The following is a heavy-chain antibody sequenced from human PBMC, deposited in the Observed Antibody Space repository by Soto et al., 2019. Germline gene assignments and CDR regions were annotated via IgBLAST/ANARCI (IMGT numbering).Heavy chain of an antibody. D-gene: IGHD3-22*01. CDR2: ISSSGSTI. CDR3: AREAAYDYYDSSGYCDC. J-gene: IGHJ4*02. Sequence: QVQLVESGGGLVKPGGSLRLSCAASGFTFSDYYMSWIRQAPGKGLEWVSYISSSGSTIYYADSVKGRCTISRDNDKNSLYLQMNSLRAEDTAVYYCAREAAYDYYDSSGYCDCWGQGTLVTVSS. CDR1: GFTFSDYY. V-gene: IGHV3-11*01.